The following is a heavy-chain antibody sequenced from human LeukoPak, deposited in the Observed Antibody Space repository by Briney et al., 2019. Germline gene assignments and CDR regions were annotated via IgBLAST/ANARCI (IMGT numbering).Heavy chain of an antibody. Sequence: PSETLSLTCAVYGGSFSGYYWSWIRQPPGKGLEWIGEINHSGSTNYNPSLKSRVTISVDTSKNQFSLKLSSVTAADTAVYYCVRGRREMATIRYFDYWGQGTLVTVSS. CDR2: INHSGST. D-gene: IGHD5-24*01. J-gene: IGHJ4*02. CDR1: GGSFSGYY. V-gene: IGHV4-34*01. CDR3: VRGRREMATIRYFDY.